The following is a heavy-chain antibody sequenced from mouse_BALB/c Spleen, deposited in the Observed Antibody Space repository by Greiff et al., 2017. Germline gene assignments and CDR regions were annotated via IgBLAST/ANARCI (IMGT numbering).Heavy chain of an antibody. CDR3: ASLPGGY. Sequence: EVMLVESGGGLVQPGGSRKLSCAASGFTFSSFGMHWVRQAPEKGLEWVAYISSGSSTIYYADTVKGRFTISRDNPKNTLFLQMTSRRSEDTAMYYCASLPGGYWGQGTTLTVSS. CDR2: ISSGSSTI. CDR1: GFTFSSFG. V-gene: IGHV5-17*02. J-gene: IGHJ2*01. D-gene: IGHD2-1*01.